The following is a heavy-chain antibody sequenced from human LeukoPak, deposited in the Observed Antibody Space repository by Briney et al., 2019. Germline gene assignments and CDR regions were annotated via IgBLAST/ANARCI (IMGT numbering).Heavy chain of an antibody. V-gene: IGHV3-21*01. Sequence: PGGSLRLSCAASGFTFSSYSMNWVRQAPGKGLEWVSSISSSSSYIYYADSVKSRFTISRDNAKNSLYLQMNSLRAEDTAVYYCARGYCSSTSCYPYYFDYWGQGTLVTVSS. CDR3: ARGYCSSTSCYPYYFDY. CDR2: ISSSSSYI. CDR1: GFTFSSYS. J-gene: IGHJ4*02. D-gene: IGHD2-2*01.